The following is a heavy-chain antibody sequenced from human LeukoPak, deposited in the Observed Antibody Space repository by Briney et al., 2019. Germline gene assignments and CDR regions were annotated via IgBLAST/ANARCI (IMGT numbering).Heavy chain of an antibody. CDR3: ARGNNYFDY. Sequence: PSETLSLTCTVSGDSISSYYWTWIRQPPGKGLEWIGYIYYSGSTNYNPSLKSRVTISVDTSKNQFSLKLNSVTAADTAVYYCARGNNYFDYWGQGTLVTVSS. V-gene: IGHV4-59*01. CDR1: GDSISSYY. CDR2: IYYSGST. J-gene: IGHJ4*02.